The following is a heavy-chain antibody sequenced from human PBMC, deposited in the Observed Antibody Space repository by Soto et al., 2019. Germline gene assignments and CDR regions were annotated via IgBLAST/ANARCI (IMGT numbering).Heavy chain of an antibody. D-gene: IGHD2-15*01. Sequence: PSDTLSLTRSVSGYSVTSSDYYWAWIRQPPGKGLEWIGSMFYSGLTYYNPSLKSRVTLSVDTSKNQFSVRLTSVTAADTAVYYCAPLSVSLSGPYGIHVWGQGTTVTVSS. J-gene: IGHJ6*02. CDR3: APLSVSLSGPYGIHV. CDR1: GYSVTSSDYY. V-gene: IGHV4-39*01. CDR2: MFYSGLT.